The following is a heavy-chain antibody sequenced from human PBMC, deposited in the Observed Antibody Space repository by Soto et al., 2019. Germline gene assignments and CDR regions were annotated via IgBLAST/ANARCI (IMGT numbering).Heavy chain of an antibody. D-gene: IGHD6-25*01. CDR2: IIPIFGTA. J-gene: IGHJ4*02. CDR3: AGWGVPSSGWRVFDY. V-gene: IGHV1-69*01. CDR1: GGTFSSYA. Sequence: QVQLVQSGAEVKKPGSSVKVSCKASGGTFSSYAISWVRQAPGQGREWMGGIIPIFGTANYAQRFQGRVTITADESTSTAYMELSSLRSEDTAVYYCAGWGVPSSGWRVFDYWGQGTLVTVSS.